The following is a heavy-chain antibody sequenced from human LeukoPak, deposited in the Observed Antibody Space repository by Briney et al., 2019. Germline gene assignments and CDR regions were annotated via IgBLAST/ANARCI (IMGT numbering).Heavy chain of an antibody. Sequence: PSETLSLTCAVYGGSFSGYYWSWIRQPPGKGLEWIGYIYHSGSTYYNPSLKSRVTISVDRSKNQFSLKLSTVTAADTAVYYCARVETSAAFDIWGQGTMVTVSS. CDR3: ARVETSAAFDI. CDR1: GGSFSGYY. J-gene: IGHJ3*02. D-gene: IGHD4-11*01. V-gene: IGHV4-30-2*01. CDR2: IYHSGST.